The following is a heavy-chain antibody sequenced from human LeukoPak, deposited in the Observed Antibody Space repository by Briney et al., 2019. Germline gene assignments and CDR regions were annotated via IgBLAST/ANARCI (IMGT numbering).Heavy chain of an antibody. D-gene: IGHD3-10*01. CDR2: ISYDGSNK. CDR3: ASLGGGFFGEFFQRPSDY. V-gene: IGHV3-30*03. Sequence: GGSLRLSCAASGFTFSSYGMHWVRQAPGEGLEWVAVISYDGSNKYYADSVKGRFTISRDNSRNTLYLQMNCLRAGDTAVYFCASLGGGFFGEFFQRPSDYWGQGTLVTVSS. CDR1: GFTFSSYG. J-gene: IGHJ4*02.